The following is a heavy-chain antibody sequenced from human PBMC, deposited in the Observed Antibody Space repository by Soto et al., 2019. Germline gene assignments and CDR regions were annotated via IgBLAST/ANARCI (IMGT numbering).Heavy chain of an antibody. J-gene: IGHJ4*02. D-gene: IGHD6-19*01. Sequence: EVQLVESGGGLVKPGGSLRLSCAGSGFFFSSYTMNWVRQAPGKGLEWVSSISGNSGYIYYADSVKGRVTISRDNAKNSLFLQMKNLRAEYTAVYYCASEITVDGRAGYWGQGTLVTVSS. CDR1: GFFFSSYT. CDR3: ASEITVDGRAGY. V-gene: IGHV3-21*01. CDR2: ISGNSGYI.